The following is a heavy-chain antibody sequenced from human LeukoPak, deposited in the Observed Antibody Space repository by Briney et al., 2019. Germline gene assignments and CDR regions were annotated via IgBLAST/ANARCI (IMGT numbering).Heavy chain of an antibody. J-gene: IGHJ4*02. CDR2: IIPGGSYT. CDR3: ARAQYYYDSSGNYQTTGNFDY. V-gene: IGHV5-10-1*01. D-gene: IGHD3-22*01. Sequence: GESLKISCQCSGYSFTSSWSSWLRQLHGKGREGMGRIIPGGSYTNYSPSFQGPVTISADTSTSTPYMQCSSLKASYTAMYYCARAQYYYDSSGNYQTTGNFDYWGQGTLVTVSS. CDR1: GYSFTSSW.